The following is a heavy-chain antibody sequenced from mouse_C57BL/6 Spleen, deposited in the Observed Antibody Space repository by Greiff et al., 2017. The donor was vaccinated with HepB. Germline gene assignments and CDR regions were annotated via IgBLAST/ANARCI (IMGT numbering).Heavy chain of an antibody. D-gene: IGHD4-1*02. V-gene: IGHV1-5*01. J-gene: IGHJ2*01. CDR2: ISPGNSDT. CDR1: GYTFTSYW. CDR3: TRSGPTGTGYYFDC. Sequence: VQLQQSGTVLARPGASVTMSCKTSGYTFTSYWMHWVKQRPGQGLEWLGAISPGNSDTSYNQKFKGKAKLTAVTSASTAYMELSSLTNEDSAVYYCTRSGPTGTGYYFDCWGQGTTLTVSS.